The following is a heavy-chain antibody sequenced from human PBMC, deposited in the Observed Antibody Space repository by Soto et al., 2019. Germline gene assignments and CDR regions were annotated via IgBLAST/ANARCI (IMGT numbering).Heavy chain of an antibody. V-gene: IGHV4-34*01. J-gene: IGHJ1*01. Sequence: QVQLDQWGAGLVKPSETLSLTCAVHGASFSGYYWSWIRQPPGKGLEWIGEINHSGTTNYNPSLKSRVTISVDTSKNEFSVRLSSVTAADTAVYYCAMYRYCSGGTCYPGYLHDWGQGTLVIVSS. CDR2: INHSGTT. CDR1: GASFSGYY. CDR3: AMYRYCSGGTCYPGYLHD. D-gene: IGHD2-15*01.